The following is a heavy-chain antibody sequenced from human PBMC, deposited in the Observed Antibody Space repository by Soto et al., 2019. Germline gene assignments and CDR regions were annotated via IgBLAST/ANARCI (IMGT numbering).Heavy chain of an antibody. CDR3: AHLRAGYGMDV. Sequence: ASVKVSCKASGYTFSDYYVTWVRQAPGQGLEWMGIINPSGGSTSYAQKFQGRVTMTRDTSTSTVYMELSSLRSEDTAVYYCAHLRAGYGMDVWGQGTTVTVSS. J-gene: IGHJ6*02. D-gene: IGHD6-19*01. V-gene: IGHV1-46*01. CDR2: INPSGGST. CDR1: GYTFSDYY.